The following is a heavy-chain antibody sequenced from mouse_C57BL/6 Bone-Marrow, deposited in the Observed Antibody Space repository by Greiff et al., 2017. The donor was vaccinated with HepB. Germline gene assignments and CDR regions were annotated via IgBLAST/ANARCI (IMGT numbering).Heavy chain of an antibody. CDR1: GYTFTSYW. CDR2: IDPSDSYT. Sequence: QVQLQQSGAELVKPGASVKLSCKASGYTFTSYWMQWVKQRPGQGLEWIGKIDPSDSYTNYNQKFKGKATLTIDTSSSTAYMQLSSLTSEDSAVYYCASRNWEYFDYWGQGTTLTVSS. V-gene: IGHV1-50*01. D-gene: IGHD4-1*01. J-gene: IGHJ2*01. CDR3: ASRNWEYFDY.